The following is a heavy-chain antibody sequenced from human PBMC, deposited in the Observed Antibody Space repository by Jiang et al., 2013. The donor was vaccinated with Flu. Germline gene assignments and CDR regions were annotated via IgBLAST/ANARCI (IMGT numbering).Heavy chain of an antibody. CDR3: ARREGNSGSYPPIDF. D-gene: IGHD1-26*01. CDR1: GFTFSTYW. CDR2: VDGAGNNI. Sequence: QLVESGGALVQSGGSLRLSCAASGFTFSTYWMHWVRQGPGKELVWVSRVDGAGNNIKYADSVKGRFTISRDNAKNTLYLQMNSLRDEDTAVYFCARREGNSGSYPPIDFWGQGTLVTVSS. J-gene: IGHJ4*01. V-gene: IGHV3-74*01.